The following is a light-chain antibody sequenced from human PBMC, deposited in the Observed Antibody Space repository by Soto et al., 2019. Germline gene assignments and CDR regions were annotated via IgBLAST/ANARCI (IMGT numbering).Light chain of an antibody. V-gene: IGKV1-5*03. CDR3: QQYNSSPWT. Sequence: DIQMTHSPSTLSASVGARVTITCRASQGISSWLAWYQQKPGKAPNLLLYKASTLQSGVPSRFSGSGSGTEFTLTINSLQPDDSATYYCQQYNSSPWTFGRGTKLDIK. CDR2: KAS. CDR1: QGISSW. J-gene: IGKJ1*01.